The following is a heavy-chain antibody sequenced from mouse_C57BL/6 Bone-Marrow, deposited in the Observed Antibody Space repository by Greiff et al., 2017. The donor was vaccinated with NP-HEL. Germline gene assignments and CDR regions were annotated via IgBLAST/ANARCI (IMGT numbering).Heavy chain of an antibody. J-gene: IGHJ1*03. Sequence: EVQLQESEGGLVQPGSSMKLSCTASGFTFSDYYMAWVRQVPEKGLEWVANINYDGSSTYYLDSLKSRFIISRDNAKNILYLQMSSLKSEDTATYYCARDPVDYWYFDVWGTGTTVTVSS. CDR1: GFTFSDYY. CDR2: INYDGSST. D-gene: IGHD1-1*01. CDR3: ARDPVDYWYFDV. V-gene: IGHV5-16*01.